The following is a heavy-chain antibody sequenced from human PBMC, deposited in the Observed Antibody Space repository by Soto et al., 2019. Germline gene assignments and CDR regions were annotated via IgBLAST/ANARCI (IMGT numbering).Heavy chain of an antibody. J-gene: IGHJ4*02. CDR3: ARVYYCGSSASAIFGY. D-gene: IGHD3-22*01. V-gene: IGHV3-48*02. CDR2: LRSSSSDT. Sequence: EVQLVESGGGLVQPGGSLRLSCAASGFSFSTYSMNWVRQAPGKGPEWVSYLRSSSSDTYYADSVKGRFTISRDNAKNSLYLQMNSLRDEDTAVYYCARVYYCGSSASAIFGYWGQGTLVTVSS. CDR1: GFSFSTYS.